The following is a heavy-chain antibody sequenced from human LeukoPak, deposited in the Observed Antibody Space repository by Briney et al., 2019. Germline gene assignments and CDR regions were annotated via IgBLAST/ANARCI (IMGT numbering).Heavy chain of an antibody. Sequence: PSETLSLICTVSGGSISSGDYYWSWIRQPPGKGLEWIGYIYYSGSTYYNPSLKSRVTISVVTSKNQFSLKLSSVTAADTAVYYCARDRAGITIFGVVGWYFDYWGQGTLVTVSS. CDR3: ARDRAGITIFGVVGWYFDY. D-gene: IGHD3-3*01. CDR2: IYYSGST. V-gene: IGHV4-30-4*01. CDR1: GGSISSGDYY. J-gene: IGHJ4*02.